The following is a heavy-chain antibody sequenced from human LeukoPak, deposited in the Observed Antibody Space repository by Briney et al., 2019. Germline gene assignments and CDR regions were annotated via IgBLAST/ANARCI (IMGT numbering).Heavy chain of an antibody. CDR3: ATVYYDFWSGYSDGMDV. Sequence: GGSLRLSCAASGFTFSSYAMSWVRQAPGKGLVWVSRINSDGSSTSYADSVKGRFTISRDNAKNTLYLQMNSLRAEDTAVYYCATVYYDFWSGYSDGMDVWGQGTTVTVSS. D-gene: IGHD3-3*01. CDR2: INSDGSST. V-gene: IGHV3-74*01. CDR1: GFTFSSYA. J-gene: IGHJ6*02.